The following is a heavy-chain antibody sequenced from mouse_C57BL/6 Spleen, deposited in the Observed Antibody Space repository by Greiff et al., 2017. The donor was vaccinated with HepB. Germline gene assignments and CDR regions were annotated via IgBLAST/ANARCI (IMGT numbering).Heavy chain of an antibody. V-gene: IGHV1-64*01. CDR1: GYTFTSYW. J-gene: IGHJ3*01. CDR2: IHPNSGST. D-gene: IGHD2-2*01. Sequence: QVQLQQPGAELVKPGASVKLSCKASGYTFTSYWMHWVKQRPGQGLEWIGLIHPNSGSTNYKEKFKSKATLTVDKSSSTAYMQLSSLTSEDSAVYYCVDYGSWFAYWGQGTLVTVSA. CDR3: VDYGSWFAY.